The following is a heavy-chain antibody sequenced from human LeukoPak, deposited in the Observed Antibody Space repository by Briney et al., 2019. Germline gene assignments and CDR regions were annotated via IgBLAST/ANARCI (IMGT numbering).Heavy chain of an antibody. CDR3: AREADSSSSFRY. CDR1: GITFSSYA. Sequence: GRSLRLSCAASGITFSSYAMHWVRQAPGKGLEWVAVISYDGSNKYYADSVKGRFTISRDNSKNTLYLQMNSLRAEDTAVYYCAREADSSSSFRYWGQGTLVTVSS. D-gene: IGHD6-6*01. J-gene: IGHJ4*02. V-gene: IGHV3-30*01. CDR2: ISYDGSNK.